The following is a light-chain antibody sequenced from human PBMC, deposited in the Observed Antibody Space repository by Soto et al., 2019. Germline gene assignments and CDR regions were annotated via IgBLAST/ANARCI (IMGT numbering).Light chain of an antibody. J-gene: IGKJ4*01. CDR3: QQLNSYPLT. Sequence: DIQLTQSPSFLSASVGDRVSITCRASQGITSFLAWYQQIPVKAPKLLIYTASTLQSGVPPRFSGSGSGTEFTLTISSLQPEDFGTYYCQQLNSYPLTFGGGTRVAIK. CDR2: TAS. V-gene: IGKV1-9*01. CDR1: QGITSF.